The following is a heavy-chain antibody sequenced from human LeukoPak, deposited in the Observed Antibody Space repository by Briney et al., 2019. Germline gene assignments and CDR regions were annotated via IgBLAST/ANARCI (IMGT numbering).Heavy chain of an antibody. CDR2: INVSGGST. D-gene: IGHD2-2*01. J-gene: IGHJ4*02. Sequence: GWSLRLSCAASGFTFSNYAMSWVRQAPGKGLEWVSGINVSGGSTFYADSVRGRFTISRDNSKNTLYLQMNSLRAEDTAVYYCAKDQYCTSTSCYVGYWGQGTLVTVSS. CDR3: AKDQYCTSTSCYVGY. CDR1: GFTFSNYA. V-gene: IGHV3-23*01.